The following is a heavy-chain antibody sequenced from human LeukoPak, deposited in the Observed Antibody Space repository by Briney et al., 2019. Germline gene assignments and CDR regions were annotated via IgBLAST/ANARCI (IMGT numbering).Heavy chain of an antibody. CDR3: ARGRGLGFDY. CDR1: GYSISSGYY. D-gene: IGHD3-10*01. V-gene: IGHV4-38-2*02. J-gene: IGHJ4*02. CDR2: IYHSGST. Sequence: SETLSLTCTVSGYSISSGYYWGWIRQPPGKGLEWIGSIYHSGSTYYNPSLKSRVTISVDTSKNQFSLKLSSVTAADTAVYYCARGRGLGFDYWGQGTLVTVSS.